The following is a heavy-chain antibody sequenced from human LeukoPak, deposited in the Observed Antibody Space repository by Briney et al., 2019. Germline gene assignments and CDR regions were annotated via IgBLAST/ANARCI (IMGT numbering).Heavy chain of an antibody. J-gene: IGHJ5*02. CDR2: INCAGGGA. CDR1: GITFGNNW. Sequence: GGALRLSCAASGITFGNNWMNCVRQDPGKGLVWISRINCAGGGAIYAGSVKGRFTVSRDNAKNTLYLQMNSLRAEDTAVYYCARDGPHNWFDTWGQGTLVTVSS. V-gene: IGHV3-74*01. CDR3: ARDGPHNWFDT.